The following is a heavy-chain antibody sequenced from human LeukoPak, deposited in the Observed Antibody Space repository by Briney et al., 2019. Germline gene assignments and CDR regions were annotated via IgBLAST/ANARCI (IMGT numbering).Heavy chain of an antibody. V-gene: IGHV3-7*03. Sequence: PGGSLRLSCAASGFTFSSYWMTWVRQAPGKGLEWVANIKHDGSEKYYMDSVKGRFTISRDNAKNSLYLQMNSLRAEDTAVYHCAKGSDIVVVPAAIGLDPWGQGTLVTVSS. CDR2: IKHDGSEK. CDR1: GFTFSSYW. CDR3: AKGSDIVVVPAAIGLDP. D-gene: IGHD2-2*01. J-gene: IGHJ5*02.